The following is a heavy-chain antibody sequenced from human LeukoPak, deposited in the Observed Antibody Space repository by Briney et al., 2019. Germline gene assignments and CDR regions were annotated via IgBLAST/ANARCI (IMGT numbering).Heavy chain of an antibody. Sequence: SVKVSCKASGGTFSSYAISWVRQAPGQGLEWMGGIIPIFGTANYAQKFQGRVTITTDESTSTAYMELSSLRSGDTAVYYCARGVERGSYYEGAFDIWGQGTMVTVSS. CDR2: IIPIFGTA. CDR3: ARGVERGSYYEGAFDI. J-gene: IGHJ3*02. V-gene: IGHV1-69*05. CDR1: GGTFSSYA. D-gene: IGHD1-26*01.